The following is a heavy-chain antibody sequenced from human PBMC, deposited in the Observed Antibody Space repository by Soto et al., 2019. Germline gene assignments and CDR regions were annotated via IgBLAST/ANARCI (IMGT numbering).Heavy chain of an antibody. J-gene: IGHJ5*02. Sequence: SVKVSCKASGGTFSSYAISWVRQAPGQGLEWMGGIIPIFGTANYAQKFQGRVTITADESTSTAYMELSSLRSEDTAVYYCARGGFDVLRYLRWFDPWGQGTLVTVSS. D-gene: IGHD3-9*01. CDR3: ARGGFDVLRYLRWFDP. CDR2: IIPIFGTA. CDR1: GGTFSSYA. V-gene: IGHV1-69*13.